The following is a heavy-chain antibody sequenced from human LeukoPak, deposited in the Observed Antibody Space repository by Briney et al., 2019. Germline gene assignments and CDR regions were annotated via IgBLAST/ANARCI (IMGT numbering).Heavy chain of an antibody. CDR2: INYSGTT. Sequence: ASETLSLTCTVSGGSISSYYWNWIRQTPEKGLEWIGHINYSGTTIYNPSLKSRVSISVDTSKNQFSLKLMSVTAADTAVYYCARGVSADSWGPGTLVTVSS. J-gene: IGHJ1*01. CDR1: GGSISSYY. CDR3: ARGVSADS. D-gene: IGHD6-13*01. V-gene: IGHV4-59*01.